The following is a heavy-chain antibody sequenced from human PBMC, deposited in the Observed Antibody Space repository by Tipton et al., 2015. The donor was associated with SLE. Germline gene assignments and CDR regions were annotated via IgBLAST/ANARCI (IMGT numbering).Heavy chain of an antibody. CDR2: IYHSGST. D-gene: IGHD3-3*01. Sequence: VKPSETLSLTCTVSGGSISSSSFYWGWIRQPPGKGLEWIGSIYHSGSTYYNPSLKSRVTISVDTSKNQFSLKLSSVTAADTALYYCARDRRSGRTPYYFDYWGQGTLVTVSS. V-gene: IGHV4-39*07. J-gene: IGHJ4*02. CDR1: GGSISSSSFY. CDR3: ARDRRSGRTPYYFDY.